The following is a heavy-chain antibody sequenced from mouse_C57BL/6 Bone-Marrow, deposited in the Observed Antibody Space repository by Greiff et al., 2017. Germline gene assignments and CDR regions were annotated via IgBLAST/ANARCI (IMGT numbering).Heavy chain of an antibody. D-gene: IGHD2-3*01. CDR3: ARIRADGYYDFWYFDV. J-gene: IGHJ1*03. CDR1: GFSLSTFGLG. CDR2: IWWDDDN. Sequence: QVTLKESGPGILQPSQTLSLTCSFSGFSLSTFGLGVGWIRQPSGKGLEWLAHIWWDDDNYYNPALKSRLTISKDTSKNQVFLKIANVDTADTATYYCARIRADGYYDFWYFDVWGTGTTVTVSS. V-gene: IGHV8-8*01.